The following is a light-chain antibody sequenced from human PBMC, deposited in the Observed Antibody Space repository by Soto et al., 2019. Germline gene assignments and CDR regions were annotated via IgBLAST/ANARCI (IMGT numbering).Light chain of an antibody. CDR1: SGSVSTSYY. CDR3: VLYMSGGISV. CDR2: NTN. J-gene: IGLJ3*02. V-gene: IGLV8-61*01. Sequence: QTVVTQEPSFSVSPGGTVTLTCGLSSGSVSTSYYPSWYHQTPGQPPRTLIYNTNSRSSGVPDRFSGSVLGDKAALTITGAQADDEADYYCVLYMSGGISVFGGGTKVTVL.